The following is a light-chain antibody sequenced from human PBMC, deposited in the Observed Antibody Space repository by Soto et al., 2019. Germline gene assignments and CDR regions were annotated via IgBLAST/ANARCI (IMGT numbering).Light chain of an antibody. Sequence: DIQMTQSPSSLSASVGDRVTITCRASQNIINYLNWYQQKPGKAPKLLIYTASTLQRGVSSRFSGSGSGTGFTLTINSLQPDDFATYFCQQSYITPWTFGQGTKVDIK. CDR1: QNIINY. CDR2: TAS. CDR3: QQSYITPWT. J-gene: IGKJ1*01. V-gene: IGKV1-39*01.